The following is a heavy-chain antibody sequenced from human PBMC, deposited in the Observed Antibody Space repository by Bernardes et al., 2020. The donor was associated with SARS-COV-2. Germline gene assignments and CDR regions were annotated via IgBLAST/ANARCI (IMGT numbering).Heavy chain of an antibody. CDR2: IYYSGST. D-gene: IGHD3-10*01. Sequence: SETLSLTCTVSGGSISSSSYYWGWIRQPPGKGLEWIGSIYYSGSTYYNPSLKSRVTISVDTSKNQFSLKLSSVTAADTAVYYCARPKYYYGSGSPDVWGQGTTVTVSS. CDR3: ARPKYYYGSGSPDV. V-gene: IGHV4-39*01. CDR1: GGSISSSSYY. J-gene: IGHJ6*02.